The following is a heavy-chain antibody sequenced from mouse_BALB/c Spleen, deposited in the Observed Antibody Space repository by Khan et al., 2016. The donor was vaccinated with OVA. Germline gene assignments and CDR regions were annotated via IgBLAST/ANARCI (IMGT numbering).Heavy chain of an antibody. CDR3: VRGSGKSRFAY. D-gene: IGHD1-3*01. CDR1: GYTFTDFA. CDR2: ISTYYGDA. J-gene: IGHJ3*01. Sequence: VQLQESGAELVRPGVSVKISCKGSGYTFTDFAMHWVKQSHAKSLEWLGVISTYYGDADYNHKFRDKATMTVDKSSSTAYMELAGLTSEDSAISYCVRGSGKSRFAYWGQGTLVTVSA. V-gene: IGHV1S137*01.